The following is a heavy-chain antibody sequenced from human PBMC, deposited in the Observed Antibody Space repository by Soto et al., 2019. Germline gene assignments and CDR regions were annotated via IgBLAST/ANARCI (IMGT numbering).Heavy chain of an antibody. Sequence: PGGSLRLSCAASGFTFSSYWMSWVRQAPGKGLEWVANIKQDGSEKYYVDSVKGRFTISRDNAKNSLYLQMNSLRAEDTAVYYCASTIVGATTLFYYWGQGTLVTVSS. CDR1: GFTFSSYW. J-gene: IGHJ4*02. D-gene: IGHD1-26*01. V-gene: IGHV3-7*01. CDR3: ASTIVGATTLFYY. CDR2: IKQDGSEK.